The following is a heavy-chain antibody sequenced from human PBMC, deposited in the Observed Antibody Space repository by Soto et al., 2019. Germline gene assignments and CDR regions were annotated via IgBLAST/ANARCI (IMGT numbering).Heavy chain of an antibody. Sequence: EVQLVESGGGLVQPGRSLRLSCAASGFTFDDYAMHWVRQAPGKGLEWDSGISWNSGSIGYADSVKGRFTISRDNAKNSLYLQMNSLRAEDTALYYCAKGGQLDSNWFDPWGQGTLVTVSS. CDR1: GFTFDDYA. J-gene: IGHJ5*02. V-gene: IGHV3-9*01. CDR3: AKGGQLDSNWFDP. D-gene: IGHD6-6*01. CDR2: ISWNSGSI.